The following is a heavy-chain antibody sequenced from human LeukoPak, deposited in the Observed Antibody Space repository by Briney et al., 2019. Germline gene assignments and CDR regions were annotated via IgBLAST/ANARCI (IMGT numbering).Heavy chain of an antibody. CDR2: IYYSGST. CDR3: ARWRDQGWFDP. J-gene: IGHJ5*02. D-gene: IGHD3-3*01. V-gene: IGHV4-31*03. Sequence: SQTLSLTCTVPGGSISSGGYYWSWIRQHPGKGLEWIGYIYYSGSTYYNPSLKSRVTISVDTSKNQFSLKLSSVTAADTAVYYCARWRDQGWFDPWGQGTLVTVSS. CDR1: GGSISSGGYY.